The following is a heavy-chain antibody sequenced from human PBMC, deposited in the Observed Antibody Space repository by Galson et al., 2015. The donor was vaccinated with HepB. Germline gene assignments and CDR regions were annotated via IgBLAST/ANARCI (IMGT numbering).Heavy chain of an antibody. CDR2: IIPIFGTA. CDR1: GGTFSSYA. CDR3: AGSYDSSGYILRPFDY. J-gene: IGHJ4*02. Sequence: SVKVSCKASGGTFSSYAISWVRQAPGQGLEWMGGIIPIFGTANYAQKFQGRVTITADESTSTAYMELSSLRSEDMAVYYCAGSYDSSGYILRPFDYWGQGTLVIVSS. V-gene: IGHV1-69*13. D-gene: IGHD3-22*01.